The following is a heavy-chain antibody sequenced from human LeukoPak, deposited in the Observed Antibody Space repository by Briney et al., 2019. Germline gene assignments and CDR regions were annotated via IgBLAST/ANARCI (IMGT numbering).Heavy chain of an antibody. J-gene: IGHJ4*02. CDR2: IYSGGST. V-gene: IGHV3-66*01. CDR1: EFSVGSNY. Sequence: PGGSLRLSCAASEFSVGSNYMTWVRQAPGKGLEWVSLIYSGGSTYYADSVKGRFTISRDNSKNTLYLQMNSLRAEDTAVYYCAKLASTWGQGTLVTVSS. CDR3: AKLAST.